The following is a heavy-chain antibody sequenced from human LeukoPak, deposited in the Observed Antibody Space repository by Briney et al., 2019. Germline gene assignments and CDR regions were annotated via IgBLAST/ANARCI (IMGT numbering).Heavy chain of an antibody. V-gene: IGHV4-39*07. CDR2: IYYSGST. Sequence: SETLSLTCTVSGGSISSSSYYWGWIRQPPGKGLEWIGSIYYSGSTYYNPSLKSRVTISVDTSKNQFSLKLSSVTAADTAVYYCARDSYGSGNEDAPLFDYWGQGTLVTVSS. CDR3: ARDSYGSGNEDAPLFDY. D-gene: IGHD3-10*01. J-gene: IGHJ4*02. CDR1: GGSISSSSYY.